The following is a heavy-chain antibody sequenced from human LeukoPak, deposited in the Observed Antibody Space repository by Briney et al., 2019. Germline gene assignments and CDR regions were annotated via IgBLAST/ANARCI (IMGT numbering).Heavy chain of an antibody. Sequence: ASVKVSCKASGYTFTGYYMHWVRQAPGQGLEWMGWINPNSGGTNYAQKFQGRVTMTRDTSISTAYMELSRLRSDDTAVYYCARDNGVAPLYYYGMDVWGQGTTVTVSS. D-gene: IGHD2-8*01. CDR2: INPNSGGT. CDR3: ARDNGVAPLYYYGMDV. V-gene: IGHV1-2*02. CDR1: GYTFTGYY. J-gene: IGHJ6*02.